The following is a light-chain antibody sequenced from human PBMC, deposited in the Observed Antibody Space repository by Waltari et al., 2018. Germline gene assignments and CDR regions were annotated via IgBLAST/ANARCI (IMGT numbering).Light chain of an antibody. Sequence: DIVMTQSPDSLAWSLVERATISCKSSQSVLHASNTRNYLAWYQQRPGQSPKLLISWASTRQSGVPDRFSGSGSAADFTLTITSLQAEDVATYYCQQYYSTPLTFGGGTKVAIK. CDR2: WAS. J-gene: IGKJ4*01. CDR3: QQYYSTPLT. CDR1: QSVLHASNTRNY. V-gene: IGKV4-1*01.